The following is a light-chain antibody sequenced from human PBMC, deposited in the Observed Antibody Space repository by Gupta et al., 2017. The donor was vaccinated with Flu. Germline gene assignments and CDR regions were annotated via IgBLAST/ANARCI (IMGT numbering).Light chain of an antibody. CDR2: EGS. CDR1: TSDVGNYNL. J-gene: IGLJ1*01. Sequence: QSALTQPASVSGSPGQSITLSCTGTTSDVGNYNLVSWYQQHPGKAPKLMIYEGSKRPSGVSNRFSGSKSGNTASLTISGLQAEDEADYYCCSYAGSNTYVFGTGTKVTVL. CDR3: CSYAGSNTYV. V-gene: IGLV2-23*01.